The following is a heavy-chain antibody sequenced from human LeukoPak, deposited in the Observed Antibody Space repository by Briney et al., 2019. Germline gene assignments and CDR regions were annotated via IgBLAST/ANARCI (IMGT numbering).Heavy chain of an antibody. CDR3: AGAGLQGNWFAP. J-gene: IGHJ5*02. CDR2: IYYTGSS. V-gene: IGHV4-59*01. Sequence: PSETLSLTCTVSGGIIGSYYWSWIRQPPGKGLEWLGYIYYTGSSTYNPALKSRVTISVDTSKKQSFLQLSSVTAADTAVYYCAGAGLQGNWFAPWGQGTLVTVSS. CDR1: GGIIGSYY.